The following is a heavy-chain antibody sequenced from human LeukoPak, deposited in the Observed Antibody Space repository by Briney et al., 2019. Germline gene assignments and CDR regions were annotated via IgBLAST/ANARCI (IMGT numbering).Heavy chain of an antibody. Sequence: SETLSLTCTVSGGSISTYYWSWIRQPAGKGLEWIGRIYNSGTTNYNRSLKSRVTMSVDTSKNQFSLNLNSVTAADTAAYYCARGGSYGAYLDYWGQGALVIVSS. CDR1: GGSISTYY. D-gene: IGHD1-26*01. CDR3: ARGGSYGAYLDY. V-gene: IGHV4-4*07. CDR2: IYNSGTT. J-gene: IGHJ4*02.